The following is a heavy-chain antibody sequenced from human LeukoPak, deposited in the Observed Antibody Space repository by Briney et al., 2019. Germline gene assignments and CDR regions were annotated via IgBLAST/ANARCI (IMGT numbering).Heavy chain of an antibody. D-gene: IGHD3/OR15-3a*01. CDR2: ISSSSSTI. CDR1: AFTPSSYS. Sequence: GGSLRLSCAASAFTPSSYSTNRVRQAPGDWREWDSFISSSSSTIYYADSVKGRFTISRDNAKNSLYLQMNNLRAEDTAVYFCAKRGVVIRVILVGFHKEAYYFESWGQGALVSVSS. V-gene: IGHV3-48*04. J-gene: IGHJ4*02. CDR3: AKRGVVIRVILVGFHKEAYYFES.